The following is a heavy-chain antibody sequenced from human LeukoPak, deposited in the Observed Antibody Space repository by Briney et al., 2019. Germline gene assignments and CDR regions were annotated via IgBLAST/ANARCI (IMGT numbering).Heavy chain of an antibody. J-gene: IGHJ4*02. CDR3: ARSAYDSSGYYYVPFDY. V-gene: IGHV7-4-1*02. CDR1: GYTFTSYA. CDR2: INTNTGNP. Sequence: ASVKVSCKVSGYTFTSYAMKWVRQDPGQGLEWMGWINTNTGNPTYAQGFTGRFVFSLDTSVSTAYLQISSLKAEDTAVYYCARSAYDSSGYYYVPFDYWGQGTLVTVSS. D-gene: IGHD3-22*01.